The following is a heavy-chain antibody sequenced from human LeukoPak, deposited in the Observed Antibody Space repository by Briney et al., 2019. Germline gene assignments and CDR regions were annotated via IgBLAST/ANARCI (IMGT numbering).Heavy chain of an antibody. Sequence: PGGSLRLSCAASGFTFSSYRMNWVRQAPGKGLEWVSSISSTSSYIYYADSVRGRFTISRDNSKETVFLQMNSLTVNDTAVYYCARLVGGTTGATDSWGQGSLVSVS. CDR3: ARLVGGTTGATDS. J-gene: IGHJ4*02. V-gene: IGHV3-21*01. CDR2: ISSTSSYI. D-gene: IGHD1-26*01. CDR1: GFTFSSYR.